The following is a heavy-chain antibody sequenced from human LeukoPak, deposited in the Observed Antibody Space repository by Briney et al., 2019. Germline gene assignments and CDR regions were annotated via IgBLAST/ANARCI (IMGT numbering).Heavy chain of an antibody. CDR1: GGSISSGGYY. CDR3: ARVRTYDGSGYYPQYYFDY. J-gene: IGHJ4*02. D-gene: IGHD3-22*01. V-gene: IGHV4-31*03. CDR2: IYYSGST. Sequence: SETLSLTCTVSGGSISSGGYYWSWIRQHPGKGLEWIGYIYYSGSTYYNPSLKSRVTISVDTSKNQFSLKLSSVTAADTAVYYCARVRTYDGSGYYPQYYFDYWGQGTLVTVSS.